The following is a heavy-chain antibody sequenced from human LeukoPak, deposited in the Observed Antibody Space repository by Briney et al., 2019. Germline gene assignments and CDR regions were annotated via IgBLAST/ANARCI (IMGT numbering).Heavy chain of an antibody. CDR2: ISYDGSNK. Sequence: PGGSLRLSCAASGFTFSSYAMHWVRQAPGKGLEWVAVISYDGSNKYYADSVKGRFTISRDNSKNTLYLQMNSLRAEDTAVYYCARDVISPLMATIGGGYFDYWGQGTLVTVSS. V-gene: IGHV3-30*04. J-gene: IGHJ4*02. CDR1: GFTFSSYA. CDR3: ARDVISPLMATIGGGYFDY. D-gene: IGHD5-24*01.